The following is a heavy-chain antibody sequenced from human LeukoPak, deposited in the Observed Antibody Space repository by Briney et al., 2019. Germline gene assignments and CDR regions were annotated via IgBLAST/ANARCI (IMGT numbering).Heavy chain of an antibody. CDR1: GFTFNNYW. J-gene: IGHJ6*02. CDR2: IKQDGGEK. D-gene: IGHD6-13*01. V-gene: IGHV3-7*04. CDR3: ARVRAAAGTYYYYYGMDV. Sequence: GGSLRLSCAASGFTFNNYWMSWVRQAPGKGLEWVANIKQDGGEKYYVDSVKGRFTISRDNAKNSLYVQMDSLRAEDTAVYYRARVRAAAGTYYYYYGMDVWGLGTTVTVSS.